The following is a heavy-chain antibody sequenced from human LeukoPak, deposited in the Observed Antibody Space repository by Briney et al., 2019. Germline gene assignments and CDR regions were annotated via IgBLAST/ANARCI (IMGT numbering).Heavy chain of an antibody. CDR1: GYTFTSYG. D-gene: IGHD3-10*01. CDR2: ISAYNGNT. Sequence: ASVKVSCKPSGYTFTSYGTSWVRQAPGQGLEWMGWISAYNGNTNYAQKLQGRVTMTTDTSTRTDYTELRSLRSDGTAVYYCAREQDGSGGPFDPWGQGTLVIVSS. J-gene: IGHJ5*02. CDR3: AREQDGSGGPFDP. V-gene: IGHV1-18*01.